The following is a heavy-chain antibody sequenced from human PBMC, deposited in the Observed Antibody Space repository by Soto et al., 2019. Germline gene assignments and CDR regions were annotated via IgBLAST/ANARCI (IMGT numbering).Heavy chain of an antibody. CDR3: ANLSPNWHFDR. V-gene: IGHV4-59*01. J-gene: IGHJ2*01. CDR1: GGSIRNYY. CDR2: ISYSGST. Sequence: QVQLQESGPRLVKPSETLSLTCTVSGGSIRNYYWSWIRQPPGKGLEWIGFISYSGSTDYNPSLKSRVTISVDTSKNQFSVKLNSVTAADTAVYYCANLSPNWHFDRWGRGTLVTVSS.